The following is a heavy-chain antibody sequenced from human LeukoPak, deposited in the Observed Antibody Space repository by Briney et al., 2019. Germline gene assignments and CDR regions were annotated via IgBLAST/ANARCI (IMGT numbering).Heavy chain of an antibody. CDR2: INHSGST. D-gene: IGHD6-19*01. CDR1: GGSFSGYY. Sequence: SETLSLTCAVYGGSFSGYYWSWIRQPPGKGLEWIGEINHSGSTNYNPSLKSRVTISVDTSKNQFSLKLSSVTAADTAVYYCARGYSSGWFADFDYWGQGTLVTVSS. J-gene: IGHJ4*02. CDR3: ARGYSSGWFADFDY. V-gene: IGHV4-34*01.